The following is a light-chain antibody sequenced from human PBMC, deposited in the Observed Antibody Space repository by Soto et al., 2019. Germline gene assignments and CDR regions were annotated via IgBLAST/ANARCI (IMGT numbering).Light chain of an antibody. V-gene: IGKV1-16*02. CDR3: QQYNSYPYT. J-gene: IGKJ2*01. Sequence: DIQMTQSPSSLSASVGDRVTITCRASQGIGNYLAWFQQKPGKAPESLIYAASSLQSGVPSKFSGSGSGTDFTLTISSLQPEDFATYYCQQYNSYPYTFGQGTKLEIK. CDR1: QGIGNY. CDR2: AAS.